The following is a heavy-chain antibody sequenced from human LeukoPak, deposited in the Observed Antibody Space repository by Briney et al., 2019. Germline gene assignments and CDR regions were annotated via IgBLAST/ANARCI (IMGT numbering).Heavy chain of an antibody. CDR2: IYPRGST. Sequence: PSQTLSLTCAVPGGSISSGSYSWSWIRQPPGKGLEWIGYIYPRGSTYYNPSLKSRVILSLDKSANQFSLNLSSVTAADTAVYYCARGGYGGSYFAATWGQGTLVTVSS. D-gene: IGHD1-26*01. CDR3: ARGGYGGSYFAAT. CDR1: GGSISSGSYS. V-gene: IGHV4-30-2*01. J-gene: IGHJ4*02.